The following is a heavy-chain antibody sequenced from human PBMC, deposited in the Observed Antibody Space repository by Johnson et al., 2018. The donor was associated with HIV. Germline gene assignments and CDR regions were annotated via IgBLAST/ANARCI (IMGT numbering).Heavy chain of an antibody. D-gene: IGHD2-15*01. V-gene: IGHV3-66*01. CDR2: IYSGGST. CDR3: AREAYCSGGSCYDAFDI. CDR1: GFTVSGNY. J-gene: IGHJ3*02. Sequence: VQLVESGGGLVQPGGSLRLSCAASGFTVSGNYMNWVRQAPGKGLEWVSVIYSGGSTYYADSVKGRFTISRDNSKNTLYLQMNSLRAEDTAVYYCAREAYCSGGSCYDAFDIWGQGTMVTVSS.